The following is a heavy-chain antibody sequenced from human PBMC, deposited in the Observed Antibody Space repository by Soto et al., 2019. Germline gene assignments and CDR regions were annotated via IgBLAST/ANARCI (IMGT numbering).Heavy chain of an antibody. CDR3: ASWGSGSYYNAVDYYGMDV. D-gene: IGHD3-10*01. Sequence: GGALRLSCAASGFNFSSDARSWVRQARWKWLEWLSAISGSGGSTYYADSVKGRFTISRDNSKNTLYLQMNSLRAEDTAVYYCASWGSGSYYNAVDYYGMDVWGQGTTVTSP. CDR2: ISGSGGST. CDR1: GFNFSSDA. J-gene: IGHJ6*02. V-gene: IGHV3-23*01.